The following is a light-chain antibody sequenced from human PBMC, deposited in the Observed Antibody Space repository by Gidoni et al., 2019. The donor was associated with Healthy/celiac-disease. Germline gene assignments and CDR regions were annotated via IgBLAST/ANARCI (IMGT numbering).Light chain of an antibody. CDR3: SSYTSISTYV. CDR2: EVR. V-gene: IGLV2-14*01. Sequence: QSALTPPASLSASPGQALTISCTGTSSDVGGYNVVSCYQQHPANAPNLMIYEVRNPPSGVPHCFSGSSSGTTSPLTISGHQAEDAADYYCSSYTSISTYVFGAGTKVTVL. CDR1: SSDVGGYNV. J-gene: IGLJ1*01.